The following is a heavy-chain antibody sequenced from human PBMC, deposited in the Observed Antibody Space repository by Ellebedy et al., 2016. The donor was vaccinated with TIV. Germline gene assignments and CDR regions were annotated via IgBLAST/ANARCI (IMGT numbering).Heavy chain of an antibody. J-gene: IGHJ4*02. CDR3: ARAPYGDYSRFDY. CDR1: GYTLTSYI. V-gene: IGHV1-46*01. Sequence: ASVKVSCXASGYTLTSYIMHWVRQAPGQGLEWMGIINPSGGSTSHAQKFQGRVTMTRGTSTSTVYMELSSLRSEDTAVYYCARAPYGDYSRFDYWGQGTLVTVSS. D-gene: IGHD4-17*01. CDR2: INPSGGST.